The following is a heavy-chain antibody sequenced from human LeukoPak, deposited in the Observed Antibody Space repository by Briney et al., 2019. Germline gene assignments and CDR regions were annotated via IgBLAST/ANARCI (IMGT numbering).Heavy chain of an antibody. CDR3: ARLNTYYYGSGSYRYYFDY. CDR2: IYYSGST. CDR1: GGSISSSSYY. J-gene: IGHJ4*02. D-gene: IGHD3-10*01. Sequence: SETLSLTCTVSGGSISSSSYYWGWIRQPPGKGLEWIGSIYYSGSTYYNPSLKSRVTISVDTSKNQFSLKLSSVTAADTAVYYCARLNTYYYGSGSYRYYFDYWGQGTLATVSS. V-gene: IGHV4-39*01.